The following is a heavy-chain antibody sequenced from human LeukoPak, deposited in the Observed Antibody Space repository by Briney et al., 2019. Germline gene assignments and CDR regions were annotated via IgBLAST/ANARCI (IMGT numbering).Heavy chain of an antibody. J-gene: IGHJ6*03. CDR3: ASGPLLWFGELFETYMDV. Sequence: GASGKVSCKASGYTFTSYDINWVRQATGQGLEWMGWMNPSSGNTGGAQTFQGRVTITSNTSISTAYMELRSVRSEDTAVYYCASGPLLWFGELFETYMDVWGKGTTVTISS. D-gene: IGHD3-10*01. V-gene: IGHV1-8*01. CDR2: MNPSSGNT. CDR1: GYTFTSYD.